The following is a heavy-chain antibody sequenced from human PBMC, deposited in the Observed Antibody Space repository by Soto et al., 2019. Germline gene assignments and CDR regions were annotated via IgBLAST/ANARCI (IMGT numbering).Heavy chain of an antibody. CDR1: GGSISSGGYP. CDR2: IYPTGKT. D-gene: IGHD3-16*01. CDR3: ARAPPGPAPRWGV. J-gene: IGHJ6*02. V-gene: IGHV4-30-2*01. Sequence: PSETLSLTCTVSGGSISSGGYPWSWIRQTPGKGLEWIGYIYPTGKTYYNPSLENRATLSIDTSQNQFSLQLTSVTAADTAVYYCARAPPGPAPRWGVWGHGTTVTVSS.